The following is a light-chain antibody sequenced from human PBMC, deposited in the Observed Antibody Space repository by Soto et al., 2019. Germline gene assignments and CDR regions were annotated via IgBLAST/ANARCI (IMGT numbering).Light chain of an antibody. V-gene: IGLV1-47*01. Sequence: QSVLTQPPSASGTPGQRVTISCSGSSSNIGSNYVYWYQQLPGTAPKLLIYRNNQRPSGVPDRFSGSKSGTSASLAISGLQSEDEADYYCASWDESGPYVFGPGTKVTVL. CDR2: RNN. J-gene: IGLJ1*01. CDR3: ASWDESGPYV. CDR1: SSNIGSNY.